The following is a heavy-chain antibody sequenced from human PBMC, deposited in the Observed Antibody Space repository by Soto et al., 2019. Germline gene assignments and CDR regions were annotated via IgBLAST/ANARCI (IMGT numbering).Heavy chain of an antibody. CDR2: SSGSGGST. J-gene: IGHJ5*02. CDR3: AQDPPSPWPANWLDP. Sequence: PGGSLRLSCAASGFAFTNYGMNWVRQAPGKGLEWVSGSSGSGGSTYYADAVKGRFTISRDNSKNTLFLQMNSLRADDPALYYCAQDPPSPWPANWLDPWGTGTLVTVSS. V-gene: IGHV3-23*01. CDR1: GFAFTNYG.